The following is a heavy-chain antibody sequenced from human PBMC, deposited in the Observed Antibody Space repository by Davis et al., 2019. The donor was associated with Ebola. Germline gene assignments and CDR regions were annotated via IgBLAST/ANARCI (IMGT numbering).Heavy chain of an antibody. J-gene: IGHJ5*02. Sequence: PGGSLRLSCAASGFTFSYYDMQWVRQAAGKGLEWVSGIDTIGGDTHYADSVKGRFTISRDDAKNSLYLQMDSLRAGDTAIYYCARANSGCTGGGCFSGHWFDPWGQGTLVTVSS. CDR1: GFTFSYYD. CDR2: IDTIGGDT. CDR3: ARANSGCTGGGCFSGHWFDP. V-gene: IGHV3-13*01. D-gene: IGHD2-15*01.